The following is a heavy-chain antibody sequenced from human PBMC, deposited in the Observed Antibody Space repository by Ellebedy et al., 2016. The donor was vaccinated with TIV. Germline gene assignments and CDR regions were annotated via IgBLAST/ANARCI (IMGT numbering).Heavy chain of an antibody. CDR3: SRGRAGAAVLTGPYDY. Sequence: GGSLRLSCAASGFTFGNFAMYWVRQAPGKGLEWVSYISDSSRTRYYTDSVKGRFTTSRDNAKNSLYLQMNSLRDENTAVYYCSRGRAGAAVLTGPYDYWGQGTLVTVSS. J-gene: IGHJ4*02. V-gene: IGHV3-48*02. CDR2: ISDSSRTR. D-gene: IGHD3-9*01. CDR1: GFTFGNFA.